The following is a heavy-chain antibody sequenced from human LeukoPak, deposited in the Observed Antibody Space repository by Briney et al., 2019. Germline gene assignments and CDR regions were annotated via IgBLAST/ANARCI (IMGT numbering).Heavy chain of an antibody. CDR1: GGSFSGYY. J-gene: IGHJ6*03. V-gene: IGHV4-34*01. CDR3: ARASGYCSSTSCYAYYYYYMDV. CDR2: INHSGST. D-gene: IGHD2-2*01. Sequence: SETLSLTCAVYGGSFSGYYWSWIRQPPGKGLEWIGEINHSGSTNYNPSLKSRVTISVDTSKNQFSLKLSSVTAADTAVYYCARASGYCSSTSCYAYYYYYMDVWGKGTTATVSS.